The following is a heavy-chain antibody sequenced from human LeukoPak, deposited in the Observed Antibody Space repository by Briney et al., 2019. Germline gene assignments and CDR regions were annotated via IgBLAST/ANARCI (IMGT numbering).Heavy chain of an antibody. Sequence: SETLSLACTVSGGSISSSSYYWSWIRQPPGKGLEWIGEINHSGSTNYNPSLKSRVTISVDTSKNQFSLKLSSVTAADTAVYYCARTRAARPRGGDYWGQGTLVTVSS. D-gene: IGHD4-23*01. CDR2: INHSGST. V-gene: IGHV4-39*07. CDR3: ARTRAARPRGGDY. CDR1: GGSISSSSYY. J-gene: IGHJ4*02.